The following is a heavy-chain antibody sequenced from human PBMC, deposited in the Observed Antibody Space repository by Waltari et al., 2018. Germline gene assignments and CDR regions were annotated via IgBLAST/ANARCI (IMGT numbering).Heavy chain of an antibody. CDR3: ARPAVAGSVDI. D-gene: IGHD6-19*01. V-gene: IGHV4-38-2*01. CDR1: SISSGYY. Sequence: SISSGYYWGWIRQPPGKGLEWIGSIYHSGSTYYNPSLKSRVTISVDTSKNQFSLKLSSVTAADTAVYYCARPAVAGSVDIWGQGTMVTVSS. J-gene: IGHJ3*02. CDR2: IYHSGST.